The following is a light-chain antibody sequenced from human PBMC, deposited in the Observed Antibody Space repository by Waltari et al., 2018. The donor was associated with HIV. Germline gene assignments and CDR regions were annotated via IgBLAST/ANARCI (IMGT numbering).Light chain of an antibody. CDR1: NSDIGPSNY. CDR3: SSYTATKILV. J-gene: IGLJ2*01. Sequence: QSALTQPASVSGSPGPSITISCTGTNSDIGPSNYVSWYQQQSGKAPRLLISEVNNRPSGVSNRFSGSKAGNTASLSISGLQAEDEGKYYCSSYTATKILVFGGGTDVTVL. CDR2: EVN. V-gene: IGLV2-14*03.